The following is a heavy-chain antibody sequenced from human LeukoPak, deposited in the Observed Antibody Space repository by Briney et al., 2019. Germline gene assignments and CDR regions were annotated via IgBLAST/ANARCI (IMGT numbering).Heavy chain of an antibody. CDR1: SGSISSSNYY. CDR2: IYYSGST. Sequence: SETLSLTCNVSSGSISSSNYYWGWIRQPPGKGLEWLGSIYYSGSTYSNPSLKSRVTMSVDPSKNQFSLKLSSVTAADTAVYYCARHIYDSSGSNFDYWGQGTLVTVSS. J-gene: IGHJ4*02. CDR3: ARHIYDSSGSNFDY. D-gene: IGHD3-22*01. V-gene: IGHV4-39*01.